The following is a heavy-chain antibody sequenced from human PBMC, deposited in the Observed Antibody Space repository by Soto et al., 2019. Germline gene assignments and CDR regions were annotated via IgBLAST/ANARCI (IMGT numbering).Heavy chain of an antibody. V-gene: IGHV4-59*01. CDR2: IYYSGST. CDR3: ARDAYYFDY. Sequence: SETLSLTCTVSGGSISSYYWSWIRQPPGKGLEWIGYIYYSGSTNYNPSLKSRVTISVDTPKNQFSLKLSSVTAADTAVYYCARDAYYFDYWGQGTLVTVSS. J-gene: IGHJ4*02. CDR1: GGSISSYY.